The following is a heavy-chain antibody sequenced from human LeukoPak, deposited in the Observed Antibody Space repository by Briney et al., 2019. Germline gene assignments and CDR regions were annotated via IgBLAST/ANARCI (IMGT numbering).Heavy chain of an antibody. CDR1: GFTFDDYA. CDR3: APGNRLDENWFDP. J-gene: IGHJ5*02. D-gene: IGHD1-26*01. Sequence: PGGSLRLSCAASGFTFDDYAMHWVRQAPGKGVEWVSLISGDGGSTYYADSVKGGLTISRHNSKHSLYLHMNSLRTEDTALYYCAPGNRLDENWFDPWGQGTLVTVSS. V-gene: IGHV3-43*02. CDR2: ISGDGGST.